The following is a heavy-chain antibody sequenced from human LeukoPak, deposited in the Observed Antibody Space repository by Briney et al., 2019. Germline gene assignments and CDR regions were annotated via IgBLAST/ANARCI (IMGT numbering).Heavy chain of an antibody. CDR1: GFTFSSYG. Sequence: GRSLRLSCAASGFTFSSYGMHWVRQAPGRGLEWVAVISYDGSNKYYADSVKGRFTISRDNSKNTLYLQMNSLRAEDTAVYYCAKAAHCSGGSCPPAPDYWGQGTLLTVSS. J-gene: IGHJ4*02. V-gene: IGHV3-30*18. CDR3: AKAAHCSGGSCPPAPDY. D-gene: IGHD2-15*01. CDR2: ISYDGSNK.